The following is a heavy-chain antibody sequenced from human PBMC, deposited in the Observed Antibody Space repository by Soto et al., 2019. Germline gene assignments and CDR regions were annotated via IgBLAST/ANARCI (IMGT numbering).Heavy chain of an antibody. J-gene: IGHJ4*02. Sequence: QVQLVESGGGVVQPGRSLRLSCAASGFTFSSYGMHWVRQAPGKGLEWVAVIWYDGSNKYYADSVKGRFTISRDNSKNTLYLQMNSLRAEDTAVYYCARDSTYGSGNDFDYWGQGTLVTVSS. V-gene: IGHV3-33*01. CDR3: ARDSTYGSGNDFDY. CDR1: GFTFSSYG. CDR2: IWYDGSNK. D-gene: IGHD3-10*01.